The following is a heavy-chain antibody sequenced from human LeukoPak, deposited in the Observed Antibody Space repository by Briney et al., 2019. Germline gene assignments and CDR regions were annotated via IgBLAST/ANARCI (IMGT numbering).Heavy chain of an antibody. CDR2: ISGSGGST. J-gene: IGHJ5*02. CDR3: AKDQVGCSGGSCSNWFDP. D-gene: IGHD2-15*01. CDR1: GFTFSSYG. V-gene: IGHV3-23*01. Sequence: GGSLRLSCAASGFTFSSYGMSWVRQAPGKGLEWVSAISGSGGSTYYADSVKGRFTISRDNSKNTLYLQMNSLRAEDTAVYYCAKDQVGCSGGSCSNWFDPWGQGTLVTVSS.